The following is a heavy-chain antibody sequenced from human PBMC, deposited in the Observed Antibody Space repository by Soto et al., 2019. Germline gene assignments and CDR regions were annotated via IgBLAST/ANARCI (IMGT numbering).Heavy chain of an antibody. Sequence: SETLSLTCTVSGGSISSYYWSWIRQPPGKGLEWIGYIYYSGSTNYNPSLKSRVTISVDTSKNQFSLKLSSVTAADTAVYYCAREGTQGGSSWSYYYYYGMEVWGQGATVTVSS. CDR1: GGSISSYY. D-gene: IGHD6-13*01. J-gene: IGHJ6*02. CDR2: IYYSGST. V-gene: IGHV4-59*01. CDR3: AREGTQGGSSWSYYYYYGMEV.